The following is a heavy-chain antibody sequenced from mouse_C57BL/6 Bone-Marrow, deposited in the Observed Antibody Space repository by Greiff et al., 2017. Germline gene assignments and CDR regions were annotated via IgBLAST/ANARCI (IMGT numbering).Heavy chain of an antibody. V-gene: IGHV1-69*01. J-gene: IGHJ4*01. CDR2: IDPSDSYT. CDR3: ARRMDY. CDR1: GYTFTSYW. Sequence: QVQLQQPGAELVMPGASVKLSCKASGYTFTSYWMHWVKQRPGQGLEWIGEIDPSDSYTNYNQKFKGKSTLTVDQSSSTAYMQLSSLTSEDSAVYYCARRMDYWGQGTSVTVSS.